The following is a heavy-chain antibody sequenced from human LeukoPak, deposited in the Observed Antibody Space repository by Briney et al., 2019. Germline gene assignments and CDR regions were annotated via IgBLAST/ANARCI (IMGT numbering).Heavy chain of an antibody. V-gene: IGHV1-2*02. CDR1: GYTFSDYY. CDR3: ARGSGNLKFDY. J-gene: IGHJ4*02. CDR2: INPNSGGT. D-gene: IGHD1-26*01. Sequence: ASVKVSCKASGYTFSDYYIHWVRQAPGQGLEWMGWINPNSGGTKYAQKFQGRVTMTRDTCISTAYMELSRLASDDTAVYYCARGSGNLKFDYWGQGILVTVSS.